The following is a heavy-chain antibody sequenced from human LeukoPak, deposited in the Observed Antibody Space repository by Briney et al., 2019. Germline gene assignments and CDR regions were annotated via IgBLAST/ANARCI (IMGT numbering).Heavy chain of an antibody. CDR1: GFTFSSYE. V-gene: IGHV3-48*03. CDR2: ISSSGSTI. D-gene: IGHD3-22*01. J-gene: IGHJ4*02. CDR3: ARVSYYYDSSGLFDY. Sequence: GGSLRLSCAASGFTFSSYEMNWVRQAPGKGLEWVSYISSSGSTIYYADSVKGRFTISRDNAKNSLYLQMNSLRAEDTAVYYCARVSYYYDSSGLFDYWGQGTLDTVSS.